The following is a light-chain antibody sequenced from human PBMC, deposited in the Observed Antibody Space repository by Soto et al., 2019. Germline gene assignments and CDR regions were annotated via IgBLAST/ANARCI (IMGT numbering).Light chain of an antibody. V-gene: IGLV1-47*01. CDR3: ATWDDSLSGRGV. CDR2: RNN. Sequence: QSVLTQPPSASGTPGQRVTISCSGSSSNIGSNYVYWYQQLPGTPPKLLIYRNNQRPSGVPDRISGSRSGTSASLAISGLRSEDEADYYCATWDDSLSGRGVFGTGTKLTVL. CDR1: SSNIGSNY. J-gene: IGLJ1*01.